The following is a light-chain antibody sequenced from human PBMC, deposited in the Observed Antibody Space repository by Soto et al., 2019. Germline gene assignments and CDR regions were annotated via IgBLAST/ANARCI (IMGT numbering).Light chain of an antibody. V-gene: IGLV4-69*01. J-gene: IGLJ1*01. Sequence: QSVLTQSPSASASLGASVTLTCTLSSGHSSYAIAWHQQQPEKGPRSLMKLNSDGSHSKGDGIPVRFSGSSTGAERYLTISRLQSEAEADYYCQTWGTGPFVFGTGTKLTVL. CDR3: QTWGTGPFV. CDR1: SGHSSYA. CDR2: LNSDGSH.